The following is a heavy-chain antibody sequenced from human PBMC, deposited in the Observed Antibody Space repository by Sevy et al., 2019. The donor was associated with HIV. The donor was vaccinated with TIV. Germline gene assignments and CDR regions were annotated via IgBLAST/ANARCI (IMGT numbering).Heavy chain of an antibody. D-gene: IGHD6-19*01. V-gene: IGHV3-15*07. J-gene: IGHJ4*02. Sequence: GGSLRLSCAASGFTFSNAWMNWGRQAPGKGLEWVGRIKSKTDGGTTDYAAPVKGRFTISRDDSKNTLYLQMNSLKTEDTAVYYCTTDGYSSGWDTDYWGQGTLVTVSS. CDR1: GFTFSNAW. CDR2: IKSKTDGGTT. CDR3: TTDGYSSGWDTDY.